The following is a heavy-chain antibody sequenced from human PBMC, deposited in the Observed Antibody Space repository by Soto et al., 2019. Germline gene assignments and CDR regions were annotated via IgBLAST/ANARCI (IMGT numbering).Heavy chain of an antibody. Sequence: QLHLVQSGAVVKKPGASVTVSCSASGYPVTAYYMHWVRQAPGRGLEWMGGINPATGAAKYTQTFQGRVTKARDTSTSTVFMELSGLTSEDTAVFYCARRGGVGVAGSAAFDMWGQGTVVTVSS. D-gene: IGHD3-3*01. J-gene: IGHJ3*02. CDR3: ARRGGVGVAGSAAFDM. V-gene: IGHV1-2*02. CDR1: GYPVTAYY. CDR2: INPATGAA.